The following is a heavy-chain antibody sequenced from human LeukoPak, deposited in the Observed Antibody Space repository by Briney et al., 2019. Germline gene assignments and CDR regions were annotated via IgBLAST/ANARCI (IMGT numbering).Heavy chain of an antibody. CDR3: ARDRRGSSGWYEYYMDV. CDR2: IRYDGSNK. Sequence: GGSLRLSCAASGFTFSSYGMHWVREAPGKGLEWVAFIRYDGSNKYYADSVKGRFTISRDNAKNSLYLQMNSLRAEDTAVYYCARDRRGSSGWYEYYMDVWGKGTTVTVSS. J-gene: IGHJ6*03. CDR1: GFTFSSYG. D-gene: IGHD6-19*01. V-gene: IGHV3-30*02.